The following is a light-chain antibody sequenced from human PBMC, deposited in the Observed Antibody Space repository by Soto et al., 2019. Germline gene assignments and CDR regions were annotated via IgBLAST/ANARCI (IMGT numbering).Light chain of an antibody. CDR1: QSLLHSNGYND. CDR3: MQGLQILFT. CDR2: LGS. Sequence: DIVMTQSPLSLSVTPGEPASISCRSSQSLLHSNGYNDVDWYVQRPGQSPQLLIYLGSTRASGVPDRFSGSGSATDFTLKISRVEAEDVGVYYCMQGLQILFTFGPGTTVDFK. J-gene: IGKJ3*01. V-gene: IGKV2-28*01.